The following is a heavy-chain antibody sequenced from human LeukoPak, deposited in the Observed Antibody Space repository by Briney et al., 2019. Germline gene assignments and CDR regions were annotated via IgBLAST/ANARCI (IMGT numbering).Heavy chain of an antibody. D-gene: IGHD3-10*01. Sequence: GASVKVSCKASGGTFSSYAISWVRQAPGQGLEWMGGIIPILGIANYAQKFQGRVTITADKSTSTAYMELSSLRSEDTAVYYYARDYYYGSGSYSNFDYWGQGTLVTVSS. J-gene: IGHJ4*02. CDR3: ARDYYYGSGSYSNFDY. CDR1: GGTFSSYA. V-gene: IGHV1-69*10. CDR2: IIPILGIA.